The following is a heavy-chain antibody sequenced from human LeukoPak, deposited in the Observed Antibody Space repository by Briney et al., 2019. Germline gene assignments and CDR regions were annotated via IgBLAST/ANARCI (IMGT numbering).Heavy chain of an antibody. CDR2: ISWNSGSI. Sequence: GGSLRLSCAASGFTFDDYAMHWVRQAPGKGLEWVSGISWNSGSIGYADSVKGRFTISRDNSKNTLYLQMSSLRADDTAVYYCSKKGQSEDYGKPGWGQGTLVTVSS. CDR1: GFTFDDYA. D-gene: IGHD4-17*01. J-gene: IGHJ4*02. V-gene: IGHV3-9*01. CDR3: SKKGQSEDYGKPG.